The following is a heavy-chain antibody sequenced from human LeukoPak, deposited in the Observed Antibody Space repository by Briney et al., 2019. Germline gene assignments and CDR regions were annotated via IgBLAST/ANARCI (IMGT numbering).Heavy chain of an antibody. V-gene: IGHV3-21*01. CDR1: GFTFSSYR. Sequence: PGGSLRLSCAASGFTFSSYRMNWVRQAPGKGLEWVSSISSSSYIYYADSVKGRFTISRDNAKNSLYLQMNSLRAEDTAVYYCARDMGVVVRGVIISLKDYWGQGTLVTVSS. D-gene: IGHD3-10*01. CDR2: ISSSSYI. J-gene: IGHJ4*02. CDR3: ARDMGVVVRGVIISLKDY.